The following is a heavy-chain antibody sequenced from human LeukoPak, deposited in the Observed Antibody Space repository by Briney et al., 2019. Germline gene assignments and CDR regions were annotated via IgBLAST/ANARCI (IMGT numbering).Heavy chain of an antibody. V-gene: IGHV1-8*03. CDR3: ARGEVLWFGELRGYNWFDP. CDR1: GYTFTSYD. D-gene: IGHD3-10*01. Sequence: GTSVKVSCKASGYTFTSYDINWVRQATGQGLEWMGWMNPNSGNTGYAQKFQGRVAITRNTSLSTAYLELSSLRSEHTAVYYCARGEVLWFGELRGYNWFDPWGQGTLVTVSS. J-gene: IGHJ5*02. CDR2: MNPNSGNT.